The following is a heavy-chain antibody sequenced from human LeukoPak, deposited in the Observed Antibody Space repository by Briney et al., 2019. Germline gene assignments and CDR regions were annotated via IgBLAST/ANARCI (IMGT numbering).Heavy chain of an antibody. CDR1: GGSISSYY. CDR3: ARNRAVGATVNFDY. CDR2: IYHSGST. D-gene: IGHD1-26*01. Sequence: SETLSLTCTVSGGSISSYYWGWIRQPPGKGLEWIGSIYHSGSTYYNPSLKSRVTISVDTSKNQFSLKLSSVTAADTAVYYCARNRAVGATVNFDYWGQGTLVTVSS. J-gene: IGHJ4*02. V-gene: IGHV4-38-2*02.